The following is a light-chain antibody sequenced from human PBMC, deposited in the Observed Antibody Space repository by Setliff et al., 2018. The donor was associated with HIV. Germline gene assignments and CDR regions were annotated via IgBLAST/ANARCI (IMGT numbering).Light chain of an antibody. CDR1: EGIGTA. Sequence: QLTQFPSSLSASVRDRVTLTCRANEGIGTALAWYQQKPGKAPKVLIYGASTLQNGVPSRFSGSGSGTDFTLTISSLQPEDFATYYCQQFNAYPITFGQGTRLEIK. J-gene: IGKJ5*01. CDR2: GAS. CDR3: QQFNAYPIT. V-gene: IGKV1-13*02.